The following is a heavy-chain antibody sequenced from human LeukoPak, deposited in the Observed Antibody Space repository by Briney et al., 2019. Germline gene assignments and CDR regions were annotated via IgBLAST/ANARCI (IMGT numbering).Heavy chain of an antibody. CDR2: ISWNSGSI. CDR1: GFTFHDYA. J-gene: IGHJ4*02. CDR3: AKDMLSAVTTAIAY. D-gene: IGHD4-11*01. Sequence: GRSLRLSCAPSGFTFHDYAMHWVRQAPGNGLEWVSGISWNSGSIVYAESVKRQFTIYRDNAKNSLYLQMNSLRAEDTPLYNCAKDMLSAVTTAIAYWGQGTLVTVSS. V-gene: IGHV3-9*01.